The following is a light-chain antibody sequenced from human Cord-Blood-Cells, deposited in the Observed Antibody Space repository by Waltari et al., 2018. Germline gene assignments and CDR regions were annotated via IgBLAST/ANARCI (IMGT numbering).Light chain of an antibody. V-gene: IGKV1-39*01. Sequence: DIQMTQSPSSLSASVGDSVTITCRASQSISSYLNWYQQKPGKAPKLLIYAASSLQSGVPARFSGSGSGTDFTLPISSLQPEDFATYYCQQSYSTPLTFGGGTKVEIK. J-gene: IGKJ4*01. CDR2: AAS. CDR3: QQSYSTPLT. CDR1: QSISSY.